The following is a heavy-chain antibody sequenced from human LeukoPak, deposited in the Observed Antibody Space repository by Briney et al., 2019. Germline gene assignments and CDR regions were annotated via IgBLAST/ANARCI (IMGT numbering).Heavy chain of an antibody. J-gene: IGHJ4*02. D-gene: IGHD3-3*01. CDR2: ISAYNGNT. CDR3: ARTWYDFWSGYSTFDY. V-gene: IGHV1-18*01. CDR1: GYTFTSYG. Sequence: ASVTVSCKASGYTFTSYGISWVRQAPGQGLEWMGWISAYNGNTNYAQKLQGRVTMTTDTSTSTAYMELRSLRSDDTAVYYCARTWYDFWSGYSTFDYWGQGTLVTVSS.